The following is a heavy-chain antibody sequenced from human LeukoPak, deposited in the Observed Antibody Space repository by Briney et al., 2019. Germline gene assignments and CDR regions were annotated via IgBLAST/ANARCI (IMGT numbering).Heavy chain of an antibody. Sequence: ASVKVSCKASGYTFTSYGISWVRQATGQGLEWMGWISAYNGNTNYAQKLQGRVTMTTDTSTSTAYMELRSLRSDDTAVYYCARIEPTYYYDSSGGLFYGMDVWGQGTTVTVSS. D-gene: IGHD3-22*01. CDR3: ARIEPTYYYDSSGGLFYGMDV. V-gene: IGHV1-18*01. J-gene: IGHJ6*02. CDR1: GYTFTSYG. CDR2: ISAYNGNT.